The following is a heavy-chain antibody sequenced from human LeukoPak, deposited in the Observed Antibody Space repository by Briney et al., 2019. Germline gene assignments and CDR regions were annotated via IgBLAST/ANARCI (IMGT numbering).Heavy chain of an antibody. J-gene: IGHJ4*02. CDR3: ARDEYYYDSSTYYYYFDY. CDR1: GFTFSSYW. CDR2: INQDGSEK. V-gene: IGHV3-7*01. D-gene: IGHD3-22*01. Sequence: GGSLRLSCRASGFTFSSYWMSWVRQAPGKRLEWVANINQDGSEKHHVDSVEGRFTVSRDNAKNSLYLQMNSLRAEDTAVYYCARDEYYYDSSTYYYYFDYWGQGTLVTVSS.